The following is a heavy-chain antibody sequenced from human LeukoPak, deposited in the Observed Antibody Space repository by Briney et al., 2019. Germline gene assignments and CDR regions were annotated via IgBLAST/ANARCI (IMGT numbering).Heavy chain of an antibody. CDR1: GFTFSSYW. Sequence: GGSLRLSCAASGFTFSSYWMHWVRQAPGKGLVWVSRINSDGSSTSYADSVKGRFTISRDNAKNTLYLQMNSLRAEDTAVYYCAKAGRYSYGYGFDYWGQGTLVTVSS. V-gene: IGHV3-74*01. CDR3: AKAGRYSYGYGFDY. J-gene: IGHJ4*02. CDR2: INSDGSST. D-gene: IGHD5-18*01.